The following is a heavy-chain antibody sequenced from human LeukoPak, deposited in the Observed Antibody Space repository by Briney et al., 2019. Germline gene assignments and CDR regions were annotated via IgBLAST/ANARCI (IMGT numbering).Heavy chain of an antibody. J-gene: IGHJ4*02. CDR1: GFTFSSYW. Sequence: PGGSLRLSCAASGFTFSSYWMSWVRQAPGKGLEWVSAISGSGGTTYYADSVKGRFTISRDNSENTLYLQMNSLRAEDTAVYYCARPRYCSSTSCPPSRYWGQGTLVTVSS. CDR2: ISGSGGTT. CDR3: ARPRYCSSTSCPPSRY. D-gene: IGHD2-2*01. V-gene: IGHV3-23*01.